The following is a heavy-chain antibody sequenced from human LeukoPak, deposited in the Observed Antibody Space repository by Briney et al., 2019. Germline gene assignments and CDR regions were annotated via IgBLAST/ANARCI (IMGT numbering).Heavy chain of an antibody. CDR3: AREPYDSSGLYYFDY. J-gene: IGHJ4*02. CDR2: ISSSSSYI. Sequence: GGSLRLSCPAYGFTFSSYSMNWVRQAPGKGLEWVSSISSSSSYIYYADSVKGRFTISRDNAKNSLYPQMNSLRAEDTAVYYCAREPYDSSGLYYFDYWGQGTLVTVSS. D-gene: IGHD3-22*01. CDR1: GFTFSSYS. V-gene: IGHV3-21*01.